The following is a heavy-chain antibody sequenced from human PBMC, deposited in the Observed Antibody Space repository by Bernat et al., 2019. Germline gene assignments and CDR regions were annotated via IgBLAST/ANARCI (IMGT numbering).Heavy chain of an antibody. CDR2: VYYSGST. Sequence: QVQLQQWGAGLLKPSETLSLTCAVYGGSFSGYYWSWIRQPPGKGLEWIGYVYYSGSTNYNPSLKSRVTISVDTSKNQFSLKLSSVTAADTAVYYCARDRRDYGDYWYYFDYWGQGTLVTVSS. J-gene: IGHJ4*02. D-gene: IGHD4-17*01. CDR3: ARDRRDYGDYWYYFDY. V-gene: IGHV4-34*11. CDR1: GGSFSGYY.